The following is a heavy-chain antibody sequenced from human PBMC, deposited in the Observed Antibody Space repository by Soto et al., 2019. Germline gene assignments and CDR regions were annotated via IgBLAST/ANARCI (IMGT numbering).Heavy chain of an antibody. CDR3: ARAGAALVRGSIGGFDY. V-gene: IGHV4-34*01. D-gene: IGHD3-10*01. CDR2: INHSGTV. Sequence: QVHLQQWGAGLLKPSETLSLTCAVNGGAFNGYYWTWIRQSPGKGLQWMGKINHSGTVDYNPSLKRRVTFSTDTTKKQFSRSLTSVTAADTAVYYCARAGAALVRGSIGGFDYWGQGTLVTVSS. CDR1: GGAFNGYY. J-gene: IGHJ4*02.